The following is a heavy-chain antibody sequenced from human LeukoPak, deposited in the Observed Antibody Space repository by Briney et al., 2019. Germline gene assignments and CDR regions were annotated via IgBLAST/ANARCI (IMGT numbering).Heavy chain of an antibody. CDR3: AREPPYYDSSGYYYDY. CDR1: GFTFSTYS. J-gene: IGHJ4*02. Sequence: RRSLRLSCAASGFTFSTYSMNWVRQAPGKGLEWVSSISGSSIYIYYTDSVKGRFTISRDNAKNSLYLQMNSLRAEDTAVYYCAREPPYYDSSGYYYDYWGQGTLVTVSS. D-gene: IGHD3-22*01. V-gene: IGHV3-21*01. CDR2: ISGSSIYI.